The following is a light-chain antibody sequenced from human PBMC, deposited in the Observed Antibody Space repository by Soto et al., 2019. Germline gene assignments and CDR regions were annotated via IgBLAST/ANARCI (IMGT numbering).Light chain of an antibody. CDR3: QQYNNWPLT. CDR1: QSISRN. J-gene: IGKJ1*01. V-gene: IGKV3-15*01. CDR2: AAS. Sequence: EIVMTQSPATLSVSPGERATLSCRASQSISRNLAWYQQKPGQAPRLLIYAASTRATGLPARFSGSGSGTEFTLTISSLQSEDFAVYSCQQYNNWPLTVGQGTKVEVK.